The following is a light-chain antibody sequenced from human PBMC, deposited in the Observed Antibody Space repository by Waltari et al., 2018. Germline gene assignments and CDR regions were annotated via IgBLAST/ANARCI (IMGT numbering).Light chain of an antibody. CDR3: SSYTDNNKFV. CDR1: GSDIGAYDY. CDR2: LVS. V-gene: IGLV2-8*01. Sequence: QSALTQPPSASGSLGQSVPVSCTGTGSDIGAYDYVPWYQQHPGKAPSLLVSLVSARPSGVPGRFVGSKSGNTASLTVSGLQSDDDADYYCSSYTDNNKFVFGTGTKVTVL. J-gene: IGLJ1*01.